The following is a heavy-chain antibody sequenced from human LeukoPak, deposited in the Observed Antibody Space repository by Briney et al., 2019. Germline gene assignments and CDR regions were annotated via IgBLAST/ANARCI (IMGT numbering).Heavy chain of an antibody. Sequence: PGGSLRLSCAASGFTFSSYEMNWVRQAPGKGLEWVSYISSSGSTIYYADSVKGRFTISRDNSKNTLYLQMNSLRAEDTAVYYCAKEVTGSGSYPGWGQGTLVTVSS. CDR2: ISSSGSTI. V-gene: IGHV3-48*03. CDR1: GFTFSSYE. J-gene: IGHJ4*02. CDR3: AKEVTGSGSYPG. D-gene: IGHD3-10*01.